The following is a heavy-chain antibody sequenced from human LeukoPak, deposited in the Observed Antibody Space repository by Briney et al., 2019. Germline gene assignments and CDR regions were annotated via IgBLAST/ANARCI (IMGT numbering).Heavy chain of an antibody. CDR1: GYTFTGYY. CDR3: AKVVGAPDAFDI. Sequence: ASVKVSCKASGYTFTGYYMHWVRQAPGQGLEWMGWINPNSGGTNYAQKFQGKVTMTRDTSISTAYMELSRLRSDDTAVYYCAKVVGAPDAFDIWGQGTMVTVSS. D-gene: IGHD1-26*01. CDR2: INPNSGGT. J-gene: IGHJ3*02. V-gene: IGHV1-2*02.